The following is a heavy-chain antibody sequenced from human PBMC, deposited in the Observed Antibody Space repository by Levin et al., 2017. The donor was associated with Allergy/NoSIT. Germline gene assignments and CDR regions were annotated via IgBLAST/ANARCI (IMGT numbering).Heavy chain of an antibody. CDR3: ASVEMATDLNYFDY. Sequence: PVASVKVSCKASGGTFSSYAISWVRQAPGQGLEWMGGIIPIFGTANYAQKFQGRVTITADESTSTAYMELSSLRSEDTAVYYCASVEMATDLNYFDYWGQGTLVTVSS. D-gene: IGHD5-24*01. J-gene: IGHJ4*02. CDR1: GGTFSSYA. CDR2: IIPIFGTA. V-gene: IGHV1-69*13.